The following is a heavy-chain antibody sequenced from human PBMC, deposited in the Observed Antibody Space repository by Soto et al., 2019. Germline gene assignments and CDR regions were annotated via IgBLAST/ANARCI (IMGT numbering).Heavy chain of an antibody. CDR1: GGSIDSRNYY. CDR2: TYYNGNT. Sequence: SETLSLTCNVSGGSIDSRNYYWDWLRQPPGKGLEWIGTTYYNGNTYYNPSLKSRVTISVDTSKNQFSLKLSSVTAADTAVYYCARGGIAAAAPPDYWGQGTLVTVSS. J-gene: IGHJ4*02. V-gene: IGHV4-39*07. CDR3: ARGGIAAAAPPDY. D-gene: IGHD6-13*01.